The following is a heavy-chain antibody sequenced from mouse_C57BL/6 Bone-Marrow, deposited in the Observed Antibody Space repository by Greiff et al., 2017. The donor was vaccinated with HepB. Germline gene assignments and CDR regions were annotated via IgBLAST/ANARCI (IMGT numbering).Heavy chain of an antibody. CDR1: GYSITSGYY. CDR3: ANYYGSSYFWYFDV. D-gene: IGHD1-1*01. Sequence: EVQVVESGPGLVKPSQSLSLTCSVTGYSITSGYYWNWIRQFPGNKLEWMGYISYDGSNNYNPSLKNRISITRDTSKNQFFLKLNSVTTEDTATYYCANYYGSSYFWYFDVWGTGTTVTVSS. V-gene: IGHV3-6*01. J-gene: IGHJ1*03. CDR2: ISYDGSN.